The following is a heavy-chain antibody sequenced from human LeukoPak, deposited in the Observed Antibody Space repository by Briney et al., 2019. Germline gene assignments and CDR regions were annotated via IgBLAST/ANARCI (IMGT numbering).Heavy chain of an antibody. V-gene: IGHV1-46*01. Sequence: ASVKVSCKASGHTFTSYYMHWVRQAPGQGLEWMGIINPSGGSTSYAQKFQGRVTMTRDTSTSTVYMELSSLRSEDTAVYYCARAYIDYYDSSGLEGFYFQHWGQGTLVTVSS. D-gene: IGHD3-22*01. CDR1: GHTFTSYY. J-gene: IGHJ1*01. CDR3: ARAYIDYYDSSGLEGFYFQH. CDR2: INPSGGST.